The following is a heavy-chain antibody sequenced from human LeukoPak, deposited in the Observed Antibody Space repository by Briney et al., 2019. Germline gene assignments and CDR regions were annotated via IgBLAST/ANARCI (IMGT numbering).Heavy chain of an antibody. D-gene: IGHD3-22*01. CDR2: ISSSGSTI. CDR1: GFTFSDYY. CDR3: ARDKCYYDSSGLWGY. V-gene: IGHV3-11*04. J-gene: IGHJ4*02. Sequence: GGSLRLSCAASGFTFSDYYMSWIRQAPGKGLEWVSYISSSGSTIYYADSVKGRFTISRDNAKNSLYLQMNSLRAEDTAVYYCARDKCYYDSSGLWGYWGQGTLVTVSS.